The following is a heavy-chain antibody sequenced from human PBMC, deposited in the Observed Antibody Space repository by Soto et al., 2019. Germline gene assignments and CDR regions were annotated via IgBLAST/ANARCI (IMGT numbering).Heavy chain of an antibody. J-gene: IGHJ4*02. V-gene: IGHV3-23*01. Sequence: GGSLRLSCAASGFTVSSNYMNWVRQAPGKGLEWVATISATGGSTYYADSVKGRFTISRDNSKNTLYLQMNGLRVEDTAVYYCAKDRLAGNFDYWGQGTQVTVSS. CDR2: ISATGGST. CDR1: GFTVSSNY. CDR3: AKDRLAGNFDY.